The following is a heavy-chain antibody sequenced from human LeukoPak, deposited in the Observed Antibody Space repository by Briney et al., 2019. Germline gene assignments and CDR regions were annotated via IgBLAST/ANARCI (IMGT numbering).Heavy chain of an antibody. CDR1: GGSISSYY. J-gene: IGHJ3*02. Sequence: SETLSLTCTVSGGSISSYYWSWIRQPPGKGLEWLGYIYYSGSTNYNPSLKSRVTISVDTSKNQFSLKLSSVSAADTAVYYCARAYYYDSSGYYRADAFDIWGQGTMVTVSS. CDR2: IYYSGST. CDR3: ARAYYYDSSGYYRADAFDI. D-gene: IGHD3-22*01. V-gene: IGHV4-59*01.